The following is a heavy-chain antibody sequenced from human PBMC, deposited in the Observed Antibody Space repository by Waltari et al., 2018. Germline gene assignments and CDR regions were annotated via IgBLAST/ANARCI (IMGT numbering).Heavy chain of an antibody. D-gene: IGHD3-22*01. J-gene: IGHJ4*02. CDR1: GFNFINYA. V-gene: IGHV3-23*01. CDR2: ISDSGVIT. Sequence: EEHLLESGGGLAQPGGSLRLSCSASGFNFINYAMSWVRQAPGKGLEGVSGISDSGVITKYADSVKGRFTVSRDNSKNTVFLHLNSLRAEDTAIYYCARHLYSIDYLELAKWGQGTLVTVSS. CDR3: ARHLYSIDYLELAK.